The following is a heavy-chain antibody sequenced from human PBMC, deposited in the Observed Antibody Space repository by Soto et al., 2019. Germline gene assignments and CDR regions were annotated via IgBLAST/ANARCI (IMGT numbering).Heavy chain of an antibody. CDR3: AKVHAYGGYNHLHFDY. J-gene: IGHJ4*01. V-gene: IGHV3-23*01. Sequence: GGSLRPLCPASGFTFSSYAINWIRQAPGTWPEWVSSNDGSGGSTSYAGSMKGRFTSPRDNSKEPLYLQVNSLGAADTDIYFCAKVHAYGGYNHLHFDYCGHGSLVNDPS. CDR2: NDGSGGST. D-gene: IGHD3-22*01. CDR1: GFTFSSYA.